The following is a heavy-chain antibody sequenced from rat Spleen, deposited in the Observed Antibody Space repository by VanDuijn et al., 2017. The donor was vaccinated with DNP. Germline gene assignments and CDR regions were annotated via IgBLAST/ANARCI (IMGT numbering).Heavy chain of an antibody. CDR1: GFTFSDYA. Sequence: EVQLVESGGGLVQPGRSLKLSCAASGFTFSDYAMAWVRQAPKKGLEWVATISTVGDNRLYRDSVKGRFTVSRDNAKSTLYLQMDSLRSEDTATFYCTTDFERGYWGQGVMVTVSS. CDR2: ISTVGDNR. J-gene: IGHJ2*01. CDR3: TTDFERGY. D-gene: IGHD1-11*01. V-gene: IGHV5S23*01.